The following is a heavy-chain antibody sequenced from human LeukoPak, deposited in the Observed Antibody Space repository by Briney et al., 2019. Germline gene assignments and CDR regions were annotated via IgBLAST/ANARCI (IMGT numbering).Heavy chain of an antibody. V-gene: IGHV3-21*01. CDR2: MSSTSSST. Sequence: GGSLRLSCAASGFSFSTYYMNWVRQAPGKGLEWVSSMSSTSSSTYYADLVKGRFTISRDSARNSLYLQMNNLRAEDTAVYYCARGRVGSSSSAFDIWGQGTMVTVSS. CDR3: ARGRVGSSSSAFDI. CDR1: GFSFSTYY. D-gene: IGHD6-6*01. J-gene: IGHJ3*02.